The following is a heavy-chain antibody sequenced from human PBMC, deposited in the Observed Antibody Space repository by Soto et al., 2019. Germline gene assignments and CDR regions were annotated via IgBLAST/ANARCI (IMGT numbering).Heavy chain of an antibody. V-gene: IGHV3-30-3*01. CDR3: VRVGPSRIEVYDSSGYFDY. CDR2: ISSDGTNK. CDR1: GLTFSTYA. J-gene: IGHJ4*02. D-gene: IGHD3-22*01. Sequence: GGSLRLSCVASGLTFSTYALRWVRQAPGKGLEWVALISSDGTNKYYTDSVKGRFTISRDHSKNTLSLQMNSLRPEDTAMYYCVRVGPSRIEVYDSSGYFDYWGQGTPVTVSS.